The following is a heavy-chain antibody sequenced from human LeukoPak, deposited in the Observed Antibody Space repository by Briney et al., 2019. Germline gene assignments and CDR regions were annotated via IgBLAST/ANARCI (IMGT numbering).Heavy chain of an antibody. Sequence: SETLSLTCTVSGGSISSYYWSWIRQPPGKGLEWIGYIYYSGSTNYNPSLKSRVTISVDTSKNQFSLKLSSVTAADPAVYYCARVGRTTVTVDYWGQGTLVTDSS. J-gene: IGHJ4*02. D-gene: IGHD4-17*01. V-gene: IGHV4-59*08. CDR3: ARVGRTTVTVDY. CDR2: IYYSGST. CDR1: GGSISSYY.